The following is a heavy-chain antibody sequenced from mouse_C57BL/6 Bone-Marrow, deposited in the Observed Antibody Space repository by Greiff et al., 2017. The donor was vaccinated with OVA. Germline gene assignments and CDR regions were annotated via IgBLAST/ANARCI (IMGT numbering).Heavy chain of an antibody. Sequence: QVQLKQSGAELARPGASVKLSCKASGYTFPSYGISWVKQRTGQGLEWIGEIYPRSGNTYYNEKFKGKATLTADKSSSTAYMELRSLTSEDSAVYFCASPDGYYLFAYWGQGTLVTVSA. D-gene: IGHD2-3*01. CDR2: IYPRSGNT. CDR1: GYTFPSYG. J-gene: IGHJ3*01. CDR3: ASPDGYYLFAY. V-gene: IGHV1-81*01.